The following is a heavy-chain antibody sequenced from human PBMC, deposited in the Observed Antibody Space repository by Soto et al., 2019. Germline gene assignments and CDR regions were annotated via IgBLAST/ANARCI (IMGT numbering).Heavy chain of an antibody. J-gene: IGHJ4*02. CDR1: GYSFTSYW. CDR3: ARHSPPQDDSSGYYVKYFDY. D-gene: IGHD3-22*01. CDR2: IDPSDSYT. V-gene: IGHV5-10-1*01. Sequence: GESLKISCKGSGYSFTSYWISWVRQMPGKGLEWMGRIDPSDSYTNYSPSFQGHVTISADKSISTAYLQWSSLKASDTAMYYCARHSPPQDDSSGYYVKYFDYWGQGTLVTVSS.